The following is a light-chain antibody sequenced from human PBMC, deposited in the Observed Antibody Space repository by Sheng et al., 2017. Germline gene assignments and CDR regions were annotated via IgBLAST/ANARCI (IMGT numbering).Light chain of an antibody. CDR1: QGISSY. CDR3: QQLDSYPRT. CDR2: ATS. V-gene: IGKV1-9*01. Sequence: DIQLTQSPSFLSASVGDRVTITCRASQGISSYLAWYQQKLGKAPKLLIYATSTLRSGVPSRFSGSGSGTEFTLTISSLQPEDFATYYCQQLDSYPRTFGPGTKVDMK. J-gene: IGKJ3*01.